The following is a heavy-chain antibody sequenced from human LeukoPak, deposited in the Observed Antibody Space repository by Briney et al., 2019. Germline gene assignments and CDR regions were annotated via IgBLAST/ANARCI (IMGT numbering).Heavy chain of an antibody. CDR1: GFTFSDSW. CDR3: ARDRAGYFYAMDV. J-gene: IGHJ6*02. CDR2: INWKSNNI. Sequence: GGSLRLSCAASGFTFSDSWMSWVRQAPGKGLEWVSGINWKSNNIGYADSVKGRFTISRDNAKNSLYLQMNSLRTEDTALYYCARDRAGYFYAMDVWGQGTSVTVSS. V-gene: IGHV3-9*01. D-gene: IGHD6-13*01.